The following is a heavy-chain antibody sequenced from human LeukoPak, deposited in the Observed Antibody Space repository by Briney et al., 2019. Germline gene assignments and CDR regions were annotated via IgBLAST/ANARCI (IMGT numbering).Heavy chain of an antibody. Sequence: GGSLRLSCAASGFTFSSYGMSWVRQAPGKGLEWVSAISGSGGSTYYADSVKGRFTISRDNSKNTLYLQMNSLRAEDTAVYYCARDSGSYFFDYWGQGTLVTVSS. CDR1: GFTFSSYG. CDR2: ISGSGGST. J-gene: IGHJ4*02. D-gene: IGHD1-26*01. V-gene: IGHV3-23*01. CDR3: ARDSGSYFFDY.